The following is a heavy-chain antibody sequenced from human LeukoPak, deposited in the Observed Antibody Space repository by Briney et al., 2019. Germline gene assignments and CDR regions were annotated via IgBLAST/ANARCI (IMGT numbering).Heavy chain of an antibody. D-gene: IGHD6-19*01. V-gene: IGHV3-30*18. CDR2: ISYDGSNK. CDR1: GFTFSSYG. Sequence: GGSLRLSCAASGFTFSSYGMHWVRQAPGKGLEWVAVISYDGSNKYYADSVKGRFTISRDNSKNTLYLQMNSLRAEDTAVYYCAKDSSGWSLYISGMDVWGKGTTVTVSS. J-gene: IGHJ6*04. CDR3: AKDSSGWSLYISGMDV.